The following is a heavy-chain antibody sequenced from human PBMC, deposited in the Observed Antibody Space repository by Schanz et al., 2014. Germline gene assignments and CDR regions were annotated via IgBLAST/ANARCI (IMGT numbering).Heavy chain of an antibody. CDR2: ISGRDGST. D-gene: IGHD1-20*01. CDR3: ANNWNLDY. V-gene: IGHV3-23*04. CDR1: GFTFSSYA. J-gene: IGHJ4*02. Sequence: EVQLAESGGGLVQPGGSLRLSCAASGFTFSSYAMTWVRQAPGMGLEWVSAISGRDGSTYYADSVRGRFTISRDNSKNTLYLQMNSLRAEDTAVYYCANNWNLDYWGQGTLXTVSS.